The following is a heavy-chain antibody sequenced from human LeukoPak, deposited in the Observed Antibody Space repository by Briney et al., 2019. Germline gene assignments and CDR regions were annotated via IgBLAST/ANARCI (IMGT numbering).Heavy chain of an antibody. Sequence: ASVKVSCKASGYTFTSYAMNWVRQASGQGLEWMGWINTNTGNPTYAQGFTGRFVFSLDTSVSTAYLQISSLKAEDTAVYYCARSDGVYYYDSSGYINWFDPWGQGTLVTVSS. V-gene: IGHV7-4-1*02. D-gene: IGHD3-22*01. J-gene: IGHJ5*02. CDR3: ARSDGVYYYDSSGYINWFDP. CDR2: INTNTGNP. CDR1: GYTFTSYA.